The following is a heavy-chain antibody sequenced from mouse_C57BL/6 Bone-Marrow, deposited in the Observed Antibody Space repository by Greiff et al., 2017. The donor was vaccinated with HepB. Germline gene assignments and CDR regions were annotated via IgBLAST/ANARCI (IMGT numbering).Heavy chain of an antibody. D-gene: IGHD2-1*01. J-gene: IGHJ1*03. Sequence: QVQLQQSGPGLVQPSQSLSITCTVSGFSLTSYGVHWVRQPPGKGLEWLGVIWSGGSTDYNAAFITRLSISKDNYKNQVFFKMNSLQAEDTAIYYCAKGDWGNYEGYFDVGGTGTAVTVSS. CDR3: AKGDWGNYEGYFDV. V-gene: IGHV2-4*01. CDR2: IWSGGST. CDR1: GFSLTSYG.